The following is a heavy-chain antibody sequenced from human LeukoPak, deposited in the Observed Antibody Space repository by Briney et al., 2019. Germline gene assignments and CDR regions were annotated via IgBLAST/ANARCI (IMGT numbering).Heavy chain of an antibody. D-gene: IGHD3-10*01. V-gene: IGHV4-59*01. J-gene: IGHJ6*04. CDR3: ARLARLTLIRGVTGYHSLDV. Sequence: SETLSLTCTVSGGSINSFYWSWIRQPPGGGPEWIGYIYYSGSTNYNPSLKSRVTMSVDASKNQFSLWLSSVTAADTAVYYCARLARLTLIRGVTGYHSLDVWGRGTKVTVSS. CDR1: GGSINSFY. CDR2: IYYSGST.